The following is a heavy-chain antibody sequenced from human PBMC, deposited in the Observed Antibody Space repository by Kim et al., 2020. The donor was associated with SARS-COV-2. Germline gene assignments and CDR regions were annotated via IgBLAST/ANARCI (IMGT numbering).Heavy chain of an antibody. V-gene: IGHV3-49*03. D-gene: IGHD3-10*01. Sequence: GGSLRLSCTASGFTFGDYAMSWFRQAPGKGLEWVGFIRSKAYGGTTEYAASVKGRFTISRDDSKSIAYLQMNSLKTEDTAVYYCTRDGGITMVRGVPDYWGQGTLVTVSS. J-gene: IGHJ4*02. CDR1: GFTFGDYA. CDR3: TRDGGITMVRGVPDY. CDR2: IRSKAYGGTT.